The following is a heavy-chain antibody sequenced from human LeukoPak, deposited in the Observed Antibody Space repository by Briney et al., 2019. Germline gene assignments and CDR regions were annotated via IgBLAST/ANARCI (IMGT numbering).Heavy chain of an antibody. D-gene: IGHD6-19*01. V-gene: IGHV3-23*01. CDR3: AKAVREYQLLRYSSGWPFDY. Sequence: PGGSLRLSCAASGFTFSSYAMSWVRQAPGKGLEWVSAISGSGGSTYYADSVKGRFTISRDNSKNTLYLQMSSLRAEDTAVYYCAKAVREYQLLRYSSGWPFDYWGQGTLVTVSS. CDR1: GFTFSSYA. J-gene: IGHJ4*02. CDR2: ISGSGGST.